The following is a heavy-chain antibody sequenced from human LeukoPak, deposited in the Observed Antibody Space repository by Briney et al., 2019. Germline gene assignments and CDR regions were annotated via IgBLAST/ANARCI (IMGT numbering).Heavy chain of an antibody. V-gene: IGHV5-51*01. D-gene: IGHD1-26*01. Sequence: GESLRISCKGSGYSFTSYWIGWVRQVPGKGLEWMGIIYPGDSDTRYSPSFQGQATISADKSISTAYLQWSSLKASDTAMYYCARQGSVVYYYMDVWGKGTTVTVSS. CDR2: IYPGDSDT. J-gene: IGHJ6*03. CDR3: ARQGSVVYYYMDV. CDR1: GYSFTSYW.